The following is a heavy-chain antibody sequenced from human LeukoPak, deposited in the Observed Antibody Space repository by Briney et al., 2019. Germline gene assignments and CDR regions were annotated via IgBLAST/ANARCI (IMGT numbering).Heavy chain of an antibody. CDR2: INPNSGGT. D-gene: IGHD2-21*01. V-gene: IGHV1-2*02. J-gene: IGHJ5*02. CDR3: ATPVPASSVVEVRDNSTERQMLPGVLALWSQGDKCFDP. CDR1: GYTVSDYY. Sequence: ASVKVSCKTSGYTVSDYYLHWVRQAPGQGLEWMGWINPNSGGTKYAQEFQGRVTMTADTSITIVHMELSRLTSDDTAMYFCATPVPASSVVEVRDNSTERQMLPGVLALWSQGDKCFDPWGQGTLVTVSS.